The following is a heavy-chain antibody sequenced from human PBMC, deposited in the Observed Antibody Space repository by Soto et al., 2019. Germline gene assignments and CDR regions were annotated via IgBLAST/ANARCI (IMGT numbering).Heavy chain of an antibody. Sequence: ASVKVSCNASGYTFTSYYMHWVRQAPGQGLEWMGIINPSGGSTSYAQTFQGRVTMTRDTSTSTVYMELSSLRSEDTAVYYCARELSLGGGFNWFDPCGQGTLVSVSS. CDR2: INPSGGST. CDR1: GYTFTSYY. CDR3: ARELSLGGGFNWFDP. V-gene: IGHV1-46*01. D-gene: IGHD6-19*01. J-gene: IGHJ5*02.